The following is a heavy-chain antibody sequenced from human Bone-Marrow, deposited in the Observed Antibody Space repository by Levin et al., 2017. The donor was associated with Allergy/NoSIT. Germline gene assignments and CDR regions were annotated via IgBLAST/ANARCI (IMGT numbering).Heavy chain of an antibody. Sequence: SQTLSLTCTVSGGSIRGSGYYWGWIRQPPGKRLEWIGSIHYSGTTYYNPSLKSRVALSVDTAENQFFLELSLVTAPETAVYFCAGHRIFAGPGTFDYWGQGAPVSVSS. D-gene: IGHD1-1*01. CDR3: AGHRIFAGPGTFDY. V-gene: IGHV4-39*01. CDR1: GGSIRGSGYY. J-gene: IGHJ4*02. CDR2: IHYSGTT.